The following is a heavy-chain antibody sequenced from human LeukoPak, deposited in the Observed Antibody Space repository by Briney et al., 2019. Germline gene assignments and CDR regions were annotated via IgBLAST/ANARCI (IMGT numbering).Heavy chain of an antibody. Sequence: GGSLRLSRAASGFTLRNYAMSWVRQAPGKGPEWVSVVSGSGGSSFYADSVKGRFSISKDNSKNTLFLQMNSLRAEDTAIYYCAKGPYSSSWYHFDYWGQGTQVTVSS. V-gene: IGHV3-23*01. D-gene: IGHD6-13*01. J-gene: IGHJ4*02. CDR2: VSGSGGSS. CDR3: AKGPYSSSWYHFDY. CDR1: GFTLRNYA.